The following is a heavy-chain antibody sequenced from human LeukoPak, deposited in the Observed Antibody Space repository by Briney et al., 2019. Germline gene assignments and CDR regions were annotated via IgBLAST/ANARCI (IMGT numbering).Heavy chain of an antibody. J-gene: IGHJ4*02. CDR3: ARGEKTYYYDSSGYSIDY. CDR1: GYTFTSYY. V-gene: IGHV1-46*01. D-gene: IGHD3-22*01. CDR2: INPSGGST. Sequence: GASVKVSCKASGYTFTSYYMHWVRQAPGQGLEWMGIINPSGGSTSYAQKFQGRVTMTRDTSTSTVYMELSSLRSEDTAVYYCARGEKTYYYDSSGYSIDYWGQGTLVTVSS.